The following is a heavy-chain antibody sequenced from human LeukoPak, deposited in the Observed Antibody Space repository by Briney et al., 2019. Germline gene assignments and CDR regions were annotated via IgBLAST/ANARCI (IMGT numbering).Heavy chain of an antibody. D-gene: IGHD6-19*01. Sequence: GASVKVSCKASGGTFSSYAISWVRQAPGQGLEWMGGIITIFGTANYAQKFQGRVTITADESTSTAYMELSSLRSEDTAVYYCARMGIAVAGLFDYWGQGTLVTVSS. V-gene: IGHV1-69*13. J-gene: IGHJ4*02. CDR2: IITIFGTA. CDR3: ARMGIAVAGLFDY. CDR1: GGTFSSYA.